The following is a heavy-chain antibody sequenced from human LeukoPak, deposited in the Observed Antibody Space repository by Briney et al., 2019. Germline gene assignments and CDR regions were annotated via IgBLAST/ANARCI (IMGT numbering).Heavy chain of an antibody. CDR1: GYTFTGYY. J-gene: IGHJ4*02. CDR3: ARDFRGSSNWGTLFYFDY. Sequence: VASVTVSCKASGYTFTGYYMHWVRQAPGQGLEWMGWINPHSGDTNYVQKFQGRVTMTRDTSISTAYMELSRLKSDDTAVYYCARDFRGSSNWGTLFYFDYWGQGSLVTVSS. D-gene: IGHD6-13*01. V-gene: IGHV1-2*02. CDR2: INPHSGDT.